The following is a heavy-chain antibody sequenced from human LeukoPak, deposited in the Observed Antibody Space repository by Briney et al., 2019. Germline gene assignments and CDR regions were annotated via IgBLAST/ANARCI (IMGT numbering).Heavy chain of an antibody. V-gene: IGHV3-23*01. CDR3: AKEGSNWNVDY. J-gene: IGHJ4*02. CDR1: GFTFSTYA. Sequence: GGSLRLSCAAPGFTFSTYAMTSVRQAPGKGLEWVSTISGGGDRTYHGNSVKGRFTISRDKSKNTLYLQMNSLRAEDTAIYYCAKEGSNWNVDYWGQGTLVTVSS. CDR2: ISGGGDRT. D-gene: IGHD1-1*01.